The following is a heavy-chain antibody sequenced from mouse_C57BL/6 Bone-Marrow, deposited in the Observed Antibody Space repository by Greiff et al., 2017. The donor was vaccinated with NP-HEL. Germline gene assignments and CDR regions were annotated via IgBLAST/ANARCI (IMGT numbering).Heavy chain of an antibody. CDR3: ARGDYGYWIWFAY. CDR1: GYSFTGYF. CDR2: INPYNGDT. D-gene: IGHD2-2*01. V-gene: IGHV1-20*01. Sequence: VQLKESGPELVKPGDSVKISCKASGYSFTGYFMNWVMQSHGKSLEWIGRINPYNGDTFYNQKFKGKATLTVDKSSSTAHMELRSLTSEDSAVYYCARGDYGYWIWFAYWGQGTLVTVSA. J-gene: IGHJ3*01.